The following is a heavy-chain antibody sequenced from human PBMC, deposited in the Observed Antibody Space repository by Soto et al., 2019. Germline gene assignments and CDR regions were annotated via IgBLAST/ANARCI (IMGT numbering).Heavy chain of an antibody. D-gene: IGHD6-19*01. J-gene: IGHJ4*02. CDR2: IYWDNDN. Sequence: QITLKESGPTLLRPTQTLTLTCTFSGFSLNTTAVGVNWIRQPPGKALEWLAIIYWDNDNYYSPSLRSRLTITKDTSKIQVVLTMTNMDPVDTCTYACAHGSGWLSDFWGQGALVTVSS. CDR1: GFSLNTTAVG. CDR3: AHGSGWLSDF. V-gene: IGHV2-5*02.